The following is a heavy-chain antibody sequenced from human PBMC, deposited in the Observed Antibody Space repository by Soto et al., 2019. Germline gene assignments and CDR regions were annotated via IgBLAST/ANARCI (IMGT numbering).Heavy chain of an antibody. CDR1: GYTFTSYG. J-gene: IGHJ4*02. CDR2: ISAYNGNT. Sequence: ASVKVSCKASGYTFTSYGISWVRQAPGQGLEWMGWISAYNGNTNYAQKLQGRVTMTTDTSTSTAYMELRSLRSDDTAVYYCARDDYDFWRGYYTGRMFDYWGQGTLVTVSS. V-gene: IGHV1-18*01. CDR3: ARDDYDFWRGYYTGRMFDY. D-gene: IGHD3-3*01.